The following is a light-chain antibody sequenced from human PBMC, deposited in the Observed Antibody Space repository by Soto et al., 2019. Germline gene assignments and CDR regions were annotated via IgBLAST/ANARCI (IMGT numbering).Light chain of an antibody. J-gene: IGKJ4*01. V-gene: IGKV1-9*01. Sequence: DIQLTQSPSFLSASVGDRVTITCLASQDISSHLAWYQQKPGKAPKLLIYAASTLQSGVPSGYRGSGSGTEFTLTISTLQPQDCTTYYCTQLMSYSLTFGGGNKVEIK. CDR1: QDISSH. CDR3: TQLMSYSLT. CDR2: AAS.